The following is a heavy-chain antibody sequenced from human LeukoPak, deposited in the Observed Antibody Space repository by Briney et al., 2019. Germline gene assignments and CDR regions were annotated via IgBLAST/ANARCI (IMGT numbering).Heavy chain of an antibody. V-gene: IGHV1-46*01. D-gene: IGHD5-24*01. CDR3: ARIRNGYNDAYDI. CDR2: INPGGDNT. J-gene: IGHJ3*02. CDR1: GYTFTNYY. Sequence: ASVKVSCKASGYTFTNYYIHWVRQAPGQGLEWMGLINPGGDNTNYAQNFRGRVTMTRDTSASTVYMELSSLRSEDTAIYYCARIRNGYNDAYDIWGQGTVVTVPS.